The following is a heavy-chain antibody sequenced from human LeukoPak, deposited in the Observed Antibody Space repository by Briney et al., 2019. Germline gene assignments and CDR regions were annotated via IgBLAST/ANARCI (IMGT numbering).Heavy chain of an antibody. Sequence: QPGGSLRLSCEASGFTFSSYDMNWVRQAPGKGLEWVSVISGSGGSTDYADSVKGRFTISRDNAKNSLYLQMNSLRAEDTAVYYCARDRVYEVRTGFDYWGQGTLITVSS. CDR1: GFTFSSYD. CDR2: ISGSGGST. J-gene: IGHJ4*02. V-gene: IGHV3-23*01. D-gene: IGHD5/OR15-5a*01. CDR3: ARDRVYEVRTGFDY.